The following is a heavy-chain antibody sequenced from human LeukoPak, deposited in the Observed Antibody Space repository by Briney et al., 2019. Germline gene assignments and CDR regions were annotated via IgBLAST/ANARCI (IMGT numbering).Heavy chain of an antibody. V-gene: IGHV1-8*01. CDR3: ARGSGLERRSRTWYYYYYYGMDV. Sequence: GASVKVSCKASGYTFTKYYIHWVRQATGQGLEWMGWMNPNSGNTGYAQKFQGRVTMTRNTSISTAYMELSSLRSEDTAVYYCARGSGLERRSRTWYYYYYYGMDVWGQGATVTVSS. CDR1: GYTFTKYY. D-gene: IGHD1-1*01. J-gene: IGHJ6*02. CDR2: MNPNSGNT.